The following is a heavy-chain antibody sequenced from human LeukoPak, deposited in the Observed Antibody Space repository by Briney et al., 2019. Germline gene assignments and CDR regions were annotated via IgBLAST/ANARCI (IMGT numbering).Heavy chain of an antibody. CDR1: GFTFSSYW. V-gene: IGHV3-7*03. D-gene: IGHD5-12*01. CDR2: IKQDGSEK. CDR3: ARARWLRGYYFDY. Sequence: GGSLRLSCAASGFTFSSYWMSWVRQAPGKGLEWVANIKQDGSEKYYVDSVKGRFTISRDNAKNSLYLQMNSLRAEDTAVYYCARARWLRGYYFDYWGQGTLVTVSS. J-gene: IGHJ4*02.